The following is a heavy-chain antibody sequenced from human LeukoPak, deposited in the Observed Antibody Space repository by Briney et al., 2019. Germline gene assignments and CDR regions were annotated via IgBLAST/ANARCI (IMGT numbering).Heavy chain of an antibody. CDR3: EYRDSSGNRDY. D-gene: IGHD3-22*01. CDR2: ISSSSSYI. Sequence: GGSLRLSCAASGFAVGSSHMSWVRQAPGKGLEWVSSISSSSSYIYYADSVKGRFTISRDNAKNSLYLQMNSLRAEDTAVYYCEYRDSSGNRDYWGQGTLVTVSS. J-gene: IGHJ4*02. CDR1: GFAVGSSH. V-gene: IGHV3-21*01.